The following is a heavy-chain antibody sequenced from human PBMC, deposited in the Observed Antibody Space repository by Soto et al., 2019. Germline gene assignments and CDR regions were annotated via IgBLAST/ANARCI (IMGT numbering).Heavy chain of an antibody. D-gene: IGHD2-2*02. J-gene: IGHJ6*02. CDR2: IYPSDSYT. CDR3: SAHAYCSSTSCDTSYHYYYGIDG. V-gene: IGHV5-10-1*01. CDR1: GYSFTTYC. Sequence: HGESLKISFKGSGYSFTTYCIGWVRQMPVKGLEWMGRIYPSDSYTNYSPSFQGHVTISANKSISTAYLQWSRLTASDTAMYYCSAHAYCSSTSCDTSYHYYYGIDGWGQGSTFAVSS.